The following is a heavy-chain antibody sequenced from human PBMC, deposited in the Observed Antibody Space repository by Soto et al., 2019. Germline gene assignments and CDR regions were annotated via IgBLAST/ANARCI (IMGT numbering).Heavy chain of an antibody. J-gene: IGHJ6*02. D-gene: IGHD2-15*01. V-gene: IGHV4-30-4*01. CDR2: IYYSGST. CDR3: ARDCSGGSCYSLNGYYYYGMDV. Sequence: KTSETLSLTCTVSGGSISSGDYYWSWIRQPPGKGLEWIGYIYYSGSTYYNPSLKSRVTISVDTSKNQFSLKLSPVTAADTAVYYCARDCSGGSCYSLNGYYYYGMDVWGQGTTVTVSS. CDR1: GGSISSGDYY.